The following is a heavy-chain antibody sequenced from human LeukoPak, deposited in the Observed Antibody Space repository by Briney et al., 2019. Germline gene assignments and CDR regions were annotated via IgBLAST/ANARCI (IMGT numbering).Heavy chain of an antibody. D-gene: IGHD2-21*01. Sequence: GGSLRLSCAAAGVSFSSFWMSWVRQAPGKGLEWVTKINPDGSERYYVGSVKGRFTISRDNPKNSLFLVMNNLSAEDTAVYYCAKFAWSGLDYWGQGKLVTVSS. CDR3: AKFAWSGLDY. CDR2: INPDGSER. CDR1: GVSFSSFW. V-gene: IGHV3-7*01. J-gene: IGHJ4*02.